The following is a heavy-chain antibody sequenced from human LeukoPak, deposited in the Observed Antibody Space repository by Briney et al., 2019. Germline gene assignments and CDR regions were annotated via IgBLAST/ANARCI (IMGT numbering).Heavy chain of an antibody. CDR3: ALQGDYDTPRGDAFDI. J-gene: IGHJ3*02. D-gene: IGHD3-22*01. CDR1: GFTFSSYS. Sequence: GGSLRLSCAASGFTFSSYSMNWVRQAPGKGLEWVSSISSSSSYIYYADSVKGRFTISRDNAKNSLYLQMNSLRAEDTAVYYCALQGDYDTPRGDAFDIWGQGTMVTVSS. V-gene: IGHV3-21*01. CDR2: ISSSSSYI.